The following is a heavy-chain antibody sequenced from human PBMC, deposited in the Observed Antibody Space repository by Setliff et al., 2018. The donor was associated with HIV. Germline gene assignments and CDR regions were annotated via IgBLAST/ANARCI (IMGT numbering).Heavy chain of an antibody. D-gene: IGHD3-3*01. J-gene: IGHJ4*02. CDR2: IGTAGDT. CDR1: GFTFSSYA. Sequence: PGESLKISCAASGFTFSSYAMSWVRQAPGKGLEWVSAIGTAGDTYYPGSVKGRFTISRDDSKNTLYLQMNSLKTDDTAVYYCTRFSEWSEDYWGQGTLVTVSS. CDR3: TRFSEWSEDY. V-gene: IGHV3-23*01.